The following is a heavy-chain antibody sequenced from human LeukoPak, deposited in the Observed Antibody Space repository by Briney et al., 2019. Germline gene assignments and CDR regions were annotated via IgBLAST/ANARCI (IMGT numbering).Heavy chain of an antibody. Sequence: GGSLRLSCAASGFTFSTYWMNWVRQAPGKGLEWVANIKQDGSEKYYVDSVKGRFTISRDNAKNSLYLQMNSLRAEVTAVYYCASGYYYDSSAYYPRGQGTLVTVSS. J-gene: IGHJ4*02. CDR3: ASGYYYDSSAYYP. V-gene: IGHV3-7*05. CDR1: GFTFSTYW. D-gene: IGHD3-22*01. CDR2: IKQDGSEK.